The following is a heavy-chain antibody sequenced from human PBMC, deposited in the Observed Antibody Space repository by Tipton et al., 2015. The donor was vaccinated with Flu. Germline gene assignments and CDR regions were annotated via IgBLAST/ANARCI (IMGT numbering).Heavy chain of an antibody. Sequence: TLSLTCAVYGGSFRGYYWSWIRQPPGKGLEWIGEINHSGSTSYNPSLKSRVTISVDTSKNQFSLKLSSVTAADTAVYYCARRTKGTMVRGVIVNWFDPWGQGTLVTVSS. J-gene: IGHJ5*02. V-gene: IGHV4-34*01. CDR2: INHSGST. D-gene: IGHD3-10*01. CDR1: GGSFRGYY. CDR3: ARRTKGTMVRGVIVNWFDP.